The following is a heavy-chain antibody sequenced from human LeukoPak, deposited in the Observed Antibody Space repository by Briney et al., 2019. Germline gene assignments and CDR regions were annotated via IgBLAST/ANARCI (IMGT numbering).Heavy chain of an antibody. Sequence: SETLSLTCTVSGGSISSYYWSWVRQSPGKGLEWIGYIYYSGSTTYNPSLKSRNTISVDTSRNQFSLNLTSVTAADTAVYYCARTDSSSWYNWFDPWGQGTLVTVSP. V-gene: IGHV4-59*13. J-gene: IGHJ5*02. CDR1: GGSISSYY. D-gene: IGHD6-13*01. CDR3: ARTDSSSWYNWFDP. CDR2: IYYSGST.